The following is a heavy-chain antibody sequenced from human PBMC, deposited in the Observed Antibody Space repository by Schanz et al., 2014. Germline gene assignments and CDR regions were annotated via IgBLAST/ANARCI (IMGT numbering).Heavy chain of an antibody. Sequence: EVQLLESGGGLIQPGGSLRLSCAASGFIFGSSVMAWVRQARGKGLEWVSRIKSDGSSTSYADSVKGRFTISRDNSRDTVYLQMNSLRADDTAMYYCARWFLIRGVILDSWGQGTLVTVSS. V-gene: IGHV3-23*01. D-gene: IGHD3-10*01. CDR3: ARWFLIRGVILDS. CDR1: GFIFGSSV. CDR2: IKSDGSST. J-gene: IGHJ4*02.